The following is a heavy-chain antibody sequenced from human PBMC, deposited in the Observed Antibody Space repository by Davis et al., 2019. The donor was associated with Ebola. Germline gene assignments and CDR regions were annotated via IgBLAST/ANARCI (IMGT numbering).Heavy chain of an antibody. J-gene: IGHJ6*02. Sequence: GESLKISCAASGFTFNRYAMSWVRQAPGKGLEWVSGISGSGGGTYNADSVKGRFTISRDNSKNTLYLQMNSLRAEDTAVYYCARDISESSSVYYYYGMDVWGQGTTVTVSS. D-gene: IGHD6-13*01. CDR2: ISGSGGGT. CDR1: GFTFNRYA. CDR3: ARDISESSSVYYYYGMDV. V-gene: IGHV3-23*01.